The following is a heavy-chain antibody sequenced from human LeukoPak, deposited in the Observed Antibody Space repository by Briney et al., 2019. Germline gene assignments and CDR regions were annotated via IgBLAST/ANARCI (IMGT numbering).Heavy chain of an antibody. CDR3: ARGEGIAAAGPRFDY. J-gene: IGHJ4*02. CDR1: GFTFSSYG. CDR2: IWYDGSNK. Sequence: PGGSLRLSCAASGFTFSSYGMHWVRQAPGKGLEWVAVIWYDGSNKYYADSVKGRFTISRDNSKNTLYLQMNSLRAEDTAVYYCARGEGIAAAGPRFDYWGQGTLVTVSS. D-gene: IGHD6-13*01. V-gene: IGHV3-33*01.